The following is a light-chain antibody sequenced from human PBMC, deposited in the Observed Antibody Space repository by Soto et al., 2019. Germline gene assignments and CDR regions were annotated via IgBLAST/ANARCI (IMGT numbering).Light chain of an antibody. V-gene: IGKV3-20*01. Sequence: EIVLTQSPGTLSLSPGERATLSCRASQRVSSSYLAWYQQKPGQAPRLLIYGASSRATGIPDRFRGSGSGTDFTLTISSLQPEDFAVYYCQQYDSPPGTFGQGTKVEIK. CDR1: QRVSSSY. CDR3: QQYDSPPGT. J-gene: IGKJ1*01. CDR2: GAS.